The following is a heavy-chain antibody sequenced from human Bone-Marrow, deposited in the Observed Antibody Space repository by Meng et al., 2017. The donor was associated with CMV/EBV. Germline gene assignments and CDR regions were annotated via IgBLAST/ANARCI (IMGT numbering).Heavy chain of an antibody. J-gene: IGHJ6*02. V-gene: IGHV3-21*01. Sequence: GESLKISCAASGFTFSSYSMNWVRQAPGKGLEWVSSISSSSSYIYYADSVKGRFTISRDNAKNSLYLQMNSLRAEDTAVYYCARGHQLLSGGYYYYGMDVWGQGTTVTVSS. CDR1: GFTFSSYS. D-gene: IGHD2-2*01. CDR2: ISSSSSYI. CDR3: ARGHQLLSGGYYYYGMDV.